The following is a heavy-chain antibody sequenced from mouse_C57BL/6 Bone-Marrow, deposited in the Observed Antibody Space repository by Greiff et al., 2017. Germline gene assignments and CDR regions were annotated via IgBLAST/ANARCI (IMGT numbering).Heavy chain of an antibody. Sequence: VQLQQSGPELVKPGASVKISCKASGYSFTGYYMNWVKQSPEKSLEWIGEINPSTGGTTYNQKFKAKATLTVDKSSSTAYMQLKSLTSEDSAVYYWARGPYYYGSRHWYFDVWGTGTTVTVSS. CDR3: ARGPYYYGSRHWYFDV. J-gene: IGHJ1*03. D-gene: IGHD1-1*01. V-gene: IGHV1-42*01. CDR1: GYSFTGYY. CDR2: INPSTGGT.